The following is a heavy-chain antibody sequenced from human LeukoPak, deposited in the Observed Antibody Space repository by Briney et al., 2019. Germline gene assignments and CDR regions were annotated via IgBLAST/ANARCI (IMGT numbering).Heavy chain of an antibody. CDR3: AKHPKRYSSSWSSTGY. CDR1: GGSIASYY. D-gene: IGHD6-13*01. CDR2: ISYRGST. Sequence: KTSETLSLTCTVSGGSIASYYWSWIRQFPGKGLEWIGYISYRGSTSYNPSLNSRVSISLDTSKNQLSLRLNSVTAADTAVYYCAKHPKRYSSSWSSTGYWGQGILVTVSS. J-gene: IGHJ4*02. V-gene: IGHV4-59*01.